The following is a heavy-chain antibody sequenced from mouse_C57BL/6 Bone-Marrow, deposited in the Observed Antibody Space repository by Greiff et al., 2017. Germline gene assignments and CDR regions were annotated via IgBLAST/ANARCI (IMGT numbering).Heavy chain of an antibody. CDR2: IDPSNGGT. CDR3: ARKDYSNFYYFDY. D-gene: IGHD2-5*01. J-gene: IGHJ2*01. V-gene: IGHV1-53*01. Sequence: VQLQQPGTELVKPGASVKLSCKASGYTFTSYWMHWVKQRPGQGLEWIGNIDPSNGGTNYNEKFKSKATLTVDKSSSTAYMQLNSLTSEDSAVYYCARKDYSNFYYFDYWGQGTTLTVSS. CDR1: GYTFTSYW.